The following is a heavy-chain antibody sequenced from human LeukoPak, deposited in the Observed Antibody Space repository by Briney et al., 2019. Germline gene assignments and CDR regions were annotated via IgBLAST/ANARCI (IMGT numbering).Heavy chain of an antibody. D-gene: IGHD2-21*01. J-gene: IGHJ4*02. CDR2: INHSGST. CDR3: ARVSGEGLDY. V-gene: IGHV4-34*01. CDR1: GGSFSGYY. Sequence: PSETLSLTCAVYGGSFSGYYWSWIRQPPGKGLEWIGEINHSGSTNYNPSLKSRVTISVDTFKNQFSLKLSSVTAADTAVYYCARVSGEGLDYWGQGTLVTVSS.